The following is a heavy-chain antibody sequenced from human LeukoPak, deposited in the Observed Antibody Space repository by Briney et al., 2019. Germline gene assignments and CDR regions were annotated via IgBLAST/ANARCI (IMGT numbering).Heavy chain of an antibody. CDR1: GSTFSSYA. D-gene: IGHD2-2*01. V-gene: IGHV3-30-3*01. Sequence: GGPLRLSCAASGSTFSSYAMHWVRQAPGKGLEWVAVISYDGSNKYYADSVKGRFTISRDNSKNTLYLQMNSLRAEDTAVYYCAREFTSLDYWGQGTLVTVSS. CDR2: ISYDGSNK. J-gene: IGHJ4*02. CDR3: AREFTSLDY.